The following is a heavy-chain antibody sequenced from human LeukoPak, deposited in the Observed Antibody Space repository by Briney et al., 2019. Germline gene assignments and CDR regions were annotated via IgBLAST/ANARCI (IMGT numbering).Heavy chain of an antibody. Sequence: PSETLSLTCTVSGDSFSYFYWSWIRQPPGKGLEWIGYIYNSGSTNYNPSLKSRVTISVDTSKNQFSLKLSSVTAADTAVYYCARVADGKGYPFDYWGQGTLVTVSS. CDR1: GDSFSYFY. J-gene: IGHJ4*02. D-gene: IGHD5-18*01. CDR2: IYNSGST. CDR3: ARVADGKGYPFDY. V-gene: IGHV4-59*12.